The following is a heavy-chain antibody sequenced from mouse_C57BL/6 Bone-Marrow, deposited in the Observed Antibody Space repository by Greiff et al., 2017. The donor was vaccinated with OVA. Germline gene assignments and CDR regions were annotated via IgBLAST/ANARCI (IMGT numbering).Heavy chain of an antibody. CDR2: IDPENGDT. J-gene: IGHJ2*01. Sequence: VQLQQSGAELVRPGASVKLSCTASGFNIKDDYMHWVKQRPEQGLEWIGWIDPENGDTEYASKFQGKATITADTSSNTAYLQLSSLTSEDTAVYDCNPLYDDYYDYFDYWGQGTTLTVSS. V-gene: IGHV14-4*01. CDR1: GFNIKDDY. D-gene: IGHD2-3*01. CDR3: NPLYDDYYDYFDY.